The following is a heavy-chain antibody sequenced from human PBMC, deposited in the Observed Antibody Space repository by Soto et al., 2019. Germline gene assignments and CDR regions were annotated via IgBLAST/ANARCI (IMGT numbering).Heavy chain of an antibody. CDR2: ISYDERTK. D-gene: IGHD6-19*01. CDR3: AREQWLAHGGGALDY. CDR1: GFTFSSYA. Sequence: GGSLRLSCAGSGFTFSSYAMEWVRQAPGKGLEWVAAISYDERTKYYADSVKGRFTISRDNSKKTLYLQMNSLRADDTAMYYCAREQWLAHGGGALDYWGQGTLVTVSS. V-gene: IGHV3-30*03. J-gene: IGHJ4*02.